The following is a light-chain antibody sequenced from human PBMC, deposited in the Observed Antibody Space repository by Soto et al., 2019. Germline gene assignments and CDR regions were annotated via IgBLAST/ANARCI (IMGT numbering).Light chain of an antibody. Sequence: QSALTQPASVSGSPGQSITISCTGTSSDVGGYNYVSWYQQHPGKAPKLMIYEVSNRPSGVSNRFSGSKSGNTASLTISGLQAEDEADYYCTSFTRSSTFVFGAGTKVTLL. V-gene: IGLV2-14*01. CDR1: SSDVGGYNY. J-gene: IGLJ1*01. CDR2: EVS. CDR3: TSFTRSSTFV.